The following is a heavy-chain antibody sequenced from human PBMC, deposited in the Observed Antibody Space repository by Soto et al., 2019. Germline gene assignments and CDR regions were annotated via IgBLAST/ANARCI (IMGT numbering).Heavy chain of an antibody. D-gene: IGHD4-4*01. CDR3: ASYLTVPYYYYGMDV. J-gene: IGHJ6*02. CDR1: VGSISSGDYY. V-gene: IGHV4-30-4*01. Sequence: KSSETLSLTCTVSVGSISSGDYYWSWIRQPPGKGLEWIGYIYYSGSTYYNPSLKSRVTISVDTSKNQFSLKLSSVTAADTAVYYCASYLTVPYYYYGMDVWGQGTTVTVSS. CDR2: IYYSGST.